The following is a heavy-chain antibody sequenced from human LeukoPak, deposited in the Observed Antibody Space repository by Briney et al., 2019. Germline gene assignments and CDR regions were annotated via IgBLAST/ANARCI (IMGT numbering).Heavy chain of an antibody. D-gene: IGHD3-3*01. CDR3: SSATFEVGGAVDY. V-gene: IGHV3-30-3*01. CDR2: ISKDGSTI. J-gene: IGHJ4*02. Sequence: GGSLRLSCAASGFTFSRCTMHWVRQAPGKGLEWVALISKDGSTINYAASVKGRFIISRDNSNNMVYLQMNSLRTEDTAVYYCSSATFEVGGAVDYWGQGTLVTVSS. CDR1: GFTFSRCT.